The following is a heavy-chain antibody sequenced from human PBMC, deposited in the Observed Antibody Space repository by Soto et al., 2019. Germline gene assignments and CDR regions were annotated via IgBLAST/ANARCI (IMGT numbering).Heavy chain of an antibody. CDR1: GFTFSSYS. CDR2: FRTSGDGGTT. D-gene: IGHD3-10*01. CDR3: AKKVNSGPGSQYFDY. J-gene: IGHJ4*02. V-gene: IGHV3-23*01. Sequence: GGSLRLSCAASGFTFSSYSMSWVRQAPGKGLEWVSGFRTSGDGGTTYYADSVKGRFTISRDNSKNMLFLQMNSLRAEDTAIYYCAKKVNSGPGSQYFDYWGQGTLVTVYS.